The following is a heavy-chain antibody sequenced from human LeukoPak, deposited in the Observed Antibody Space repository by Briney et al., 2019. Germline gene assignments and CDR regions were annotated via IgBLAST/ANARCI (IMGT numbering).Heavy chain of an antibody. V-gene: IGHV3-21*01. CDR3: ARRGYYDSSGYDY. CDR2: ISGSSTDT. CDR1: GFTFSNYA. Sequence: GGSLRLSCAASGFTFSNYAMNWVRQAPGKGLEWVSSISGSSTDTYYADSVKGRFTISRDNAKNSLYLQMNSLRAEDTAVYYCARRGYYDSSGYDYWGQGTLVTVSS. D-gene: IGHD3-22*01. J-gene: IGHJ4*02.